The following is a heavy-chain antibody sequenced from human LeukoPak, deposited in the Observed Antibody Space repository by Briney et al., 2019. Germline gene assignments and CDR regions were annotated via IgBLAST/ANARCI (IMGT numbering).Heavy chain of an antibody. Sequence: SETLSLTCTVSGGSISSYYWSWIRQPPGKGLEWIGYIYYSGSTNYNPSLKSRVTISVDTSKNQFSLKLSSVTAADTAVYYCARRRGYSYDNWYFDLWGRGTLVTVSS. CDR3: ARRRGYSYDNWYFDL. V-gene: IGHV4-59*08. D-gene: IGHD5-18*01. CDR1: GGSISSYY. J-gene: IGHJ2*01. CDR2: IYYSGST.